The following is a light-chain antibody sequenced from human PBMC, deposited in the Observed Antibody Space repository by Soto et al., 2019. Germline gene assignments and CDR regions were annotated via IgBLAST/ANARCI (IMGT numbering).Light chain of an antibody. CDR3: QQCYNWPIT. Sequence: EIVLTQSPATLSLSPGERVTLSCRASQSVSSYLAWYQQKPGQAPRLLIYDASNRATGIPARFSGDGSGTDFILTISSLEPEDFAVYYCQQCYNWPITFGGGSKVEI. CDR1: QSVSSY. V-gene: IGKV3-11*01. CDR2: DAS. J-gene: IGKJ4*01.